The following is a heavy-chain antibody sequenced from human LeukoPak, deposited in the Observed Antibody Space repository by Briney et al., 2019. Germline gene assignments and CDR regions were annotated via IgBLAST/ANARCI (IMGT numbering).Heavy chain of an antibody. CDR1: GDSVSRSTYY. J-gene: IGHJ4*02. Sequence: SETLSLTCTVSGDSVSRSTYYWGWIRQPPGKGLEWIGTIYYSETTYYNPSLKSRVTISVDSAKNQFSLKVTSVTATDTAVYYCARQGDSNGYSTLDYWGQGILVTVSS. D-gene: IGHD3-22*01. CDR2: IYYSETT. CDR3: ARQGDSNGYSTLDY. V-gene: IGHV4-39*01.